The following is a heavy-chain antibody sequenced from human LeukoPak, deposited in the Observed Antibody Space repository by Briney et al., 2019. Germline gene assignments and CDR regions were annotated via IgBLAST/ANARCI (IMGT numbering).Heavy chain of an antibody. J-gene: IGHJ1*01. CDR2: IKQDGSEK. CDR3: TTDSIPYYDFWSGYYYIEYFQH. Sequence: GGSLRLSCAASGFTFSSYWMSWVRQAPGKGLEWVANIKQDGSEKYYVDSVKGRFTISRDNAKNSLYLQMNSLKTEDTAVYYCTTDSIPYYDFWSGYYYIEYFQHWGQGTLVTVSS. CDR1: GFTFSSYW. V-gene: IGHV3-7*03. D-gene: IGHD3-3*01.